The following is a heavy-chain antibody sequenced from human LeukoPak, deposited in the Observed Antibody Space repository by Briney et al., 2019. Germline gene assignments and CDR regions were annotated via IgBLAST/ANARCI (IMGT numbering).Heavy chain of an antibody. D-gene: IGHD3-22*01. CDR2: INPSGST. J-gene: IGHJ6*03. V-gene: IGHV4-34*01. CDR1: GGSLSGYY. CDR3: ARGRQEISMIVVVMTGVSYYLDV. Sequence: SETLSLTCAVYGGSLSGYYWTWIRQSPGKGLEGMGEINPSGSTYYSPSLKSRLTISRDTSKNQFSLRLSSVTAADMAVYYCARGRQEISMIVVVMTGVSYYLDVWGKGTTVTVS.